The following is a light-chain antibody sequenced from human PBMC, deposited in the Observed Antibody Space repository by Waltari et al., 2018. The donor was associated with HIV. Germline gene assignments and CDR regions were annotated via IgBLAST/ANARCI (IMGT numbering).Light chain of an antibody. CDR1: SGHSSYI. V-gene: IGLV4-60*03. Sequence: QPVLTQSSSAAASLGSSVKLTCTLSSGHSSYIIAWHQQQPGKAPRYLMKLEGSGSYNKGSGVPDRFSGSSSGADRYLTISNLQSEDEADYYCETWDSNSIVPYVFGSGTKVTVL. CDR3: ETWDSNSIVPYV. CDR2: LEGSGSY. J-gene: IGLJ1*01.